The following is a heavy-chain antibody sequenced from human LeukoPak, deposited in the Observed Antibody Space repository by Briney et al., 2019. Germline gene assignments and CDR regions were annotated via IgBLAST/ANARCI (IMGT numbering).Heavy chain of an antibody. V-gene: IGHV1-24*01. CDR2: FDPEDGET. Sequence: ASVKVSCKVSGYTLTELSMHWVRQAPGKGLEWMGGFDPEDGETIYAQKFQGRVTMTEDTSTDTAYMELSSLRSEDTAVYYCARDNYDSTLFGYWGQGTLVTVSS. D-gene: IGHD3-22*01. CDR3: ARDNYDSTLFGY. CDR1: GYTLTELS. J-gene: IGHJ4*02.